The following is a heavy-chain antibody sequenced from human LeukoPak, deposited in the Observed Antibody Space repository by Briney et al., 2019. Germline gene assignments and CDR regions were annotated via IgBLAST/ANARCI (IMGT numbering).Heavy chain of an antibody. Sequence: SETLSLTCTVSGGSISSGSYYWSWIRQPAGKGLEWIGRIYTSGSTNYNPSLKSRVTMSVDTSKNQFSLKLSSVTAADTAVYYCAMIKRFTGGGDAFDIWGQGTMVTVSS. CDR3: AMIKRFTGGGDAFDI. CDR2: IYTSGST. J-gene: IGHJ3*02. D-gene: IGHD1-14*01. CDR1: GGSISSGSYY. V-gene: IGHV4-61*02.